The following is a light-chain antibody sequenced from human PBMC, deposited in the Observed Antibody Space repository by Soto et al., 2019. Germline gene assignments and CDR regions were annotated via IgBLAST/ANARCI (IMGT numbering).Light chain of an antibody. CDR3: SSFTTTNTWV. V-gene: IGLV2-14*01. CDR2: EVS. CDR1: SSDVGAYNL. J-gene: IGLJ3*02. Sequence: QSALTQPASVSGSPGQSITISCSGASSDVGAYNLVSWYQHYLGKAPKLMIYEVSNRPSGVSHRFSGFKSGNTASLTISGLQTEDEGDYFCSSFTTTNTWVFGGGTKVTVL.